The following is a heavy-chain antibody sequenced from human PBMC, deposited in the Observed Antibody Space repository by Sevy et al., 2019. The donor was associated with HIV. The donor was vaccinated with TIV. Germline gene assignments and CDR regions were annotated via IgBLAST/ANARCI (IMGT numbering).Heavy chain of an antibody. D-gene: IGHD3-3*01. V-gene: IGHV1-69*04. J-gene: IGHJ4*02. CDR2: IIPILGIA. Sequence: ASVKVSCKASGGTFSSYAISWVRQAPGQGLEWMGRIIPILGIANYAQKCQGRVTITADKSTSTAYIELSSLRSEDTAVYYCARDTPYYDFWSGQSKYYFDYWGQGTLVTVSS. CDR3: ARDTPYYDFWSGQSKYYFDY. CDR1: GGTFSSYA.